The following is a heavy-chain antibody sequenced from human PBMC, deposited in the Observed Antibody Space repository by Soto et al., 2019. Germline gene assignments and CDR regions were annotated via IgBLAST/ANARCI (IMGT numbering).Heavy chain of an antibody. D-gene: IGHD3-10*01. CDR3: ARLKASVANVLLWFGELSKINWFDP. J-gene: IGHJ5*02. CDR2: IYHSGST. V-gene: IGHV4-4*02. Sequence: SATLSLTCAVSGGSISSSNWWSWVRQPPGKGLEWIGEIYHSGSTNYNPSLKSRVTISVDKSKNQFSLKLSSVTAADTAVYYCARLKASVANVLLWFGELSKINWFDPWGQGTLVTVSS. CDR1: GGSISSSNW.